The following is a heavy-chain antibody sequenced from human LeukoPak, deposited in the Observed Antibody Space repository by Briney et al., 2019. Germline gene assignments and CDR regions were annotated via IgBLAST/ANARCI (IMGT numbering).Heavy chain of an antibody. D-gene: IGHD3-16*01. CDR3: ARDPAWMGLRLGELVGGALN. J-gene: IGHJ4*02. V-gene: IGHV3-30-3*01. CDR2: MSNDGSIK. CDR1: GFTFSEYT. Sequence: GRSLRLSCAASGFTFSEYTIHWVRQAPGKGLEWVAVMSNDGSIKKYANSVKGRFTISRDNSKSMLYLQMDSLRAEDTAVYYCARDPAWMGLRLGELVGGALNWGQGTLVTVSS.